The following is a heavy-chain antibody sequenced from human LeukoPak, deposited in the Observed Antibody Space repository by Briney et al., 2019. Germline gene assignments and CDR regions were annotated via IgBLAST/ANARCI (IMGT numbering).Heavy chain of an antibody. CDR1: GYTFTGYY. V-gene: IGHV1-2*02. D-gene: IGHD3-22*01. CDR2: INPNSGGT. Sequence: GASVKVSCKASGYTFTGYYMHWVRQAPGQGLEWMGWINPNSGGTNYAQKFQGRVTMTRDTSISTAYMELSRLRSDDTAVYYCAPISDYYDSSGYFIPWGQGTLVTVSS. J-gene: IGHJ5*02. CDR3: APISDYYDSSGYFIP.